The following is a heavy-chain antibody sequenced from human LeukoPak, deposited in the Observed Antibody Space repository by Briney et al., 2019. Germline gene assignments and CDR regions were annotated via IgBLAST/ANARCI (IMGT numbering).Heavy chain of an antibody. CDR2: VNTDGSIT. Sequence: GGSLRLSCTASGFIASSHYMSSVRQAPGKGLVWVSRVNTDGSITSHADSVKGRFTTSRDNAKNTLYLQMNSLIAEDTAVYYCARASVTRGFDYWGQGTLVTVSS. CDR1: GFIASSHY. CDR3: ARASVTRGFDY. J-gene: IGHJ4*02. V-gene: IGHV3-74*01. D-gene: IGHD3-10*01.